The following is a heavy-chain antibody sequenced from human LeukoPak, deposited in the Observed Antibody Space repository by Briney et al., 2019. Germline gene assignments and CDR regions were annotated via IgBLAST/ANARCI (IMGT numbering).Heavy chain of an antibody. Sequence: GGSLRLSCAASGFTFSSYSMNWVRQAPGKGLEWVSSISSSSSYIYYADSVKGRFTISRDNAKNSLYLQMNSLRAEDTAVYYCAREEGYCSGGSCQLDYYYYYYMDVWGKGTTVTVSS. CDR3: AREEGYCSGGSCQLDYYYYYYMDV. D-gene: IGHD2-15*01. CDR1: GFTFSSYS. J-gene: IGHJ6*03. CDR2: ISSSSSYI. V-gene: IGHV3-21*01.